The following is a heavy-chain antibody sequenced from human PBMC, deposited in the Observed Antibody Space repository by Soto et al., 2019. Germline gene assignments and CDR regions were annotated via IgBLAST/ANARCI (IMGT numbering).Heavy chain of an antibody. Sequence: LSCVASGFTFGTYAIHWVRQAPGKGLQWVALISYEGSNTYYADSVRGRFIISRDNSKNRLYLQMNSLRAEDTAVYYCASDLVGASDSYGLDVWGQGTPVTVSS. V-gene: IGHV3-30-3*01. CDR2: ISYEGSNT. CDR3: ASDLVGASDSYGLDV. D-gene: IGHD1-26*01. J-gene: IGHJ6*02. CDR1: GFTFGTYA.